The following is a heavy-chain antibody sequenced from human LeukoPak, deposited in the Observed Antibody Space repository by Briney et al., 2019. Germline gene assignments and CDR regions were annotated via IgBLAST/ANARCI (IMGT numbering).Heavy chain of an antibody. V-gene: IGHV3-23*01. CDR2: ISGSGGST. CDR3: AKGRFYDYVWGSYRSYFDY. J-gene: IGHJ4*02. Sequence: PGGSLRPSCAASGFTFSSYAMSWVRQAPGKGLEWVSAISGSGGSTYYADSVKGRFTISRDNSKNTLYLQMNSLRAEDTAVYYCAKGRFYDYVWGSYRSYFDYWGQGTLVTVSS. CDR1: GFTFSSYA. D-gene: IGHD3-16*02.